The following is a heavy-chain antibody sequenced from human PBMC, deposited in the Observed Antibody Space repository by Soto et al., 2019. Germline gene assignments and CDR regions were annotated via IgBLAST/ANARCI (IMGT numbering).Heavy chain of an antibody. J-gene: IGHJ5*02. CDR2: INKDGSQK. Sequence: PGWSLRLSGASSGFTLGNYWMTWVRQSPGKGLEWVANINKDGSQKNYVDSVKGRFTISRDDAKKSLYLQMNSLRVEDTALYYCVRPYYSSSWFPFDRWGQGTLVTVSS. V-gene: IGHV3-7*03. CDR3: VRPYYSSSWFPFDR. CDR1: GFTLGNYW. D-gene: IGHD3-22*01.